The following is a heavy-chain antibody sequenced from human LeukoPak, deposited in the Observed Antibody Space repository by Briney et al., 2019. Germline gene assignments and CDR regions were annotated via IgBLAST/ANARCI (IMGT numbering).Heavy chain of an antibody. CDR2: ISAYNGNT. J-gene: IGHJ4*02. D-gene: IGHD6-13*01. Sequence: GSSVTVSCKASGYTFTSYGISWVRQAPGQGLEWMGWISAYNGNTNYAQKLQGRVTMTTDTSTSTAYMELRSLRSDDTAVYYCARRLAAAGTGYFDYWGQGTLVTVS. CDR1: GYTFTSYG. V-gene: IGHV1-18*01. CDR3: ARRLAAAGTGYFDY.